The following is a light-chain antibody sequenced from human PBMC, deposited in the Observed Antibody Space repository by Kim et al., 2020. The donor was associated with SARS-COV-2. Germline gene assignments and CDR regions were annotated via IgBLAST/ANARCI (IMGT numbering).Light chain of an antibody. J-gene: IGKJ1*01. V-gene: IGKV1-27*01. CDR1: QGIAHY. CDR2: AAS. Sequence: GDRVTINCRASQGIAHYLAWYQQKPGKVPKLLIYAASALQAGVPSRFSGSGSGTDFTLTISSLQPEDVATYYCQKYDVAPWTFGQGTKVDI. CDR3: QKYDVAPWT.